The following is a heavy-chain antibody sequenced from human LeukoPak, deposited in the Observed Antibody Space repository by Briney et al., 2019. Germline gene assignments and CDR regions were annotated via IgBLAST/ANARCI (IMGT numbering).Heavy chain of an antibody. CDR3: ARDRPATVTTTYYYYYGMDV. D-gene: IGHD4-17*01. J-gene: IGHJ6*02. CDR2: IYYSGST. Sequence: SQTLSLTCTVSGGSISGGDYYWSWIRQPPGKGLEWIGYIYYSGSTYYNPSLKSRVTISVDTSKNQFSLKLSSVTAADTAVYYCARDRPATVTTTYYYYYGMDVWGQGTTVTVSS. V-gene: IGHV4-30-4*01. CDR1: GGSISGGDYY.